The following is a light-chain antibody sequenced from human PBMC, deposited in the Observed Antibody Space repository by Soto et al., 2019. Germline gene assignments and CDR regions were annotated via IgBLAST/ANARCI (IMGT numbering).Light chain of an antibody. J-gene: IGKJ4*01. CDR2: DAS. V-gene: IGKV1-9*01. CDR1: QGISSY. CDR3: QQVNVYPST. Sequence: IQLTQSPSSLSASLGDRVTITCRASQGISSYLGWYQQKPGKAPNLLIYDASTLHSGVPSRFSGGGSGTDFTLTISSLQPEDFATYYCQQVNVYPSTFGGGTKV.